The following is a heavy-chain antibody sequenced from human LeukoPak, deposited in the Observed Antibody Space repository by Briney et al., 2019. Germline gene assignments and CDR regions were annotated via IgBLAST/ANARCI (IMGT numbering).Heavy chain of an antibody. V-gene: IGHV4-34*01. D-gene: IGHD6-13*01. J-gene: IGHJ3*02. CDR3: ASNWDSSSWEAFDI. CDR1: GGSFSGYY. Sequence: PSETLSLTCAVYGGSFSGYYWSWIRQPPGKGLEWIGEINHSGSTNYNPSLKSRVTISVDTSKNQFSLKLSSVTAADTAVYYCASNWDSSSWEAFDIWGQGTMVTVSS. CDR2: INHSGST.